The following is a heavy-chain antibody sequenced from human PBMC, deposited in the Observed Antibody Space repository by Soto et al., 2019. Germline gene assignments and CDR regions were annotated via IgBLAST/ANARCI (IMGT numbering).Heavy chain of an antibody. CDR2: ISYDGSNE. J-gene: IGHJ4*02. CDR3: ASDQPGYSYGYVGYFDY. CDR1: GFTFSSYG. V-gene: IGHV3-30*03. Sequence: GSLRLSCAVSGFTFSSYGMHWVRQAPGKGLEWVAHISYDGSNEHYVDSVKGRLTISRDNAKNSLYLQMNSLRAEDTAVYYCASDQPGYSYGYVGYFDYWGQGTLVTVSS. D-gene: IGHD5-18*01.